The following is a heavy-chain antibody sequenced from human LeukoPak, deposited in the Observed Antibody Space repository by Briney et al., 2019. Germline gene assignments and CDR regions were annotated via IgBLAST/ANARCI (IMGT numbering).Heavy chain of an antibody. CDR3: AREGGPYRPLDY. V-gene: IGHV4/OR15-8*01. Sequence: SETLSLTCGASGGSISNTNWWTWGRQPPGKGLEWIGEVNLQGSTNYNPSLKSRVAVSVDKSENHISLKLTSVTAADTAVYYCAREGGPYRPLDYSGQGTLVTVAS. CDR1: GGSISNTNW. CDR2: VNLQGST. J-gene: IGHJ4*02.